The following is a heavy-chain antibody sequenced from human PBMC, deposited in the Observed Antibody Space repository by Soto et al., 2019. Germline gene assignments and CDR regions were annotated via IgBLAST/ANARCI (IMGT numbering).Heavy chain of an antibody. CDR1: GYTFTGYY. J-gene: IGHJ4*02. V-gene: IGHV1-2*04. D-gene: IGHD3-3*01. CDR3: ARGQKGWVLRFLEWLPPPDY. Sequence: AVKVSCKASGYTFTGYYMHWVRQAPGQGLEWMGWINPNSGGTNYAQKFQGWVTMTRDTSISTAYMELSRLRSDDTAVYYCARGQKGWVLRFLEWLPPPDYWGQGTLVTVSS. CDR2: INPNSGGT.